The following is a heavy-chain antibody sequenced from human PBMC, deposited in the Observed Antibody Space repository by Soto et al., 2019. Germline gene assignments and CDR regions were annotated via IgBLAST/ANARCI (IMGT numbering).Heavy chain of an antibody. V-gene: IGHV4-4*07. CDR3: ARGQRFSDWFDP. J-gene: IGHJ5*02. Sequence: SETLSLTCTVSGGSMSSYYWTWIRQPAEKGLEWIGRVYSSGGTHYNPSLKSRVTISLDTSKNQFSLRLLSVTDADTAVYYCARGQRFSDWFDPWGQGTLVTVSS. D-gene: IGHD3-3*01. CDR2: VYSSGGT. CDR1: GGSMSSYY.